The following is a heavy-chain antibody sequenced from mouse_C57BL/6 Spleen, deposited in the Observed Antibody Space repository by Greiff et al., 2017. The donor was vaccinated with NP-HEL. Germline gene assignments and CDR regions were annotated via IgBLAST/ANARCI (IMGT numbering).Heavy chain of an antibody. Sequence: VKLQESGAELVRPGASVTLSCKASGYTFTDYEMHWVKQTPVHGLEWIGAIDPETGGTAYNQKFKGKAILTADKSSSTAYMELRSLTSEDSAVYYCTRGWINPAWFAYWGQGTLVTVSA. J-gene: IGHJ3*01. CDR3: TRGWINPAWFAY. D-gene: IGHD1-1*02. V-gene: IGHV1-15*01. CDR1: GYTFTDYE. CDR2: IDPETGGT.